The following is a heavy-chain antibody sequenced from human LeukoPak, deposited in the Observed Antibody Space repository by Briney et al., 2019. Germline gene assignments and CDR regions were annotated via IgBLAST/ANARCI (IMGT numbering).Heavy chain of an antibody. CDR1: GFTISSNY. CDR3: AREYGGNPPGYYFDY. D-gene: IGHD4-23*01. CDR2: IYSGGST. V-gene: IGHV3-66*01. Sequence: PGGSLRLSCAASGFTISSNYMSWVRQAPGKGLEWVSVIYSGGSTYYADSVKGRFTISRDNSKNTLYLQMNSLRAEDTAVYYCAREYGGNPPGYYFDYWGQGTLVTVSS. J-gene: IGHJ4*02.